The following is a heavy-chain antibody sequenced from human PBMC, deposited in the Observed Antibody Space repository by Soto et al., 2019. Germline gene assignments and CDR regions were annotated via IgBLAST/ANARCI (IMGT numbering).Heavy chain of an antibody. CDR2: ISSSSSTI. V-gene: IGHV3-48*01. CDR3: AILRTRYFDWLDY. CDR1: GFTFSSYS. J-gene: IGHJ4*02. Sequence: GGSLRLSCAASGFTFSSYSMNWVRQAPGKGLEWVSYISSSSSTIYYADSVKGRFTISRDNAKNSLYLQMNSLRAEDTAVYYCAILRTRYFDWLDYWGQGTLVTVSS. D-gene: IGHD3-9*01.